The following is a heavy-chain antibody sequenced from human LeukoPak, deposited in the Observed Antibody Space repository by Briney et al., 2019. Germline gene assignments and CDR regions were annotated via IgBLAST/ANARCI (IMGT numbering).Heavy chain of an antibody. CDR2: IYYSGST. CDR3: ARDSASSGYMNAFDI. V-gene: IGHV4-61*08. J-gene: IGHJ3*02. Sequence: SETLSLTCTVSGGSVSSGGYYWSWVRQPPGKGLEYIGYIYYSGSTNYNPSLKSRVTISIDTSKNQFSLRLRSVTAADTAVYYCARDSASSGYMNAFDIWGQGTMVAVSS. CDR1: GGSVSSGGYY. D-gene: IGHD3-22*01.